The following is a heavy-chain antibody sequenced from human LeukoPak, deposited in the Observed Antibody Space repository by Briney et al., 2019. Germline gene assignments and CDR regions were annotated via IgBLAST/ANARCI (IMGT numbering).Heavy chain of an antibody. CDR3: VKVLMRRGRDAFDI. V-gene: IGHV3-9*01. Sequence: PGGSLRLSCAASGFTFDDHAMHWVRQAPGKGLEWVSGISWDSASRGYAEYVQGRFTISRDNAKNSLYLQMNSLRAEDTALYYCVKVLMRRGRDAFDIWGQGTMVTVSS. CDR1: GFTFDDHA. J-gene: IGHJ3*02. D-gene: IGHD2-8*01. CDR2: ISWDSASR.